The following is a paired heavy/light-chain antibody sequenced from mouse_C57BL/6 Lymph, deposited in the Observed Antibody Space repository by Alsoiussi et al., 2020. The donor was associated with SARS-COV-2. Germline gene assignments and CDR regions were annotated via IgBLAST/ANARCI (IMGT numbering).Light chain of an antibody. Sequence: DVLMTQTPLSLPVSLGDQASISCRSSQSIVYVNGNAYLEWYLQKPGQSPKLLIYKVSNRFSGVPDRFSGSGSGTDFTLKISGVEAEDLGVYYCFQGSHVPYTFGGGTKLEIK. CDR2: KVS. CDR3: FQGSHVPYT. J-gene: IGKJ2*01. V-gene: IGKV1-117*01. CDR1: QSIVYVNGNAY.
Heavy chain of an antibody. V-gene: IGHV1-82*01. CDR1: GYAFSSSW. D-gene: IGHD1-1*02. CDR2: IYPGDGDT. CDR3: ARKSYGYWHFDV. J-gene: IGHJ1*03. Sequence: QVQLQQSGPELVKPGASVKISCKASGYAFSSSWMNWVKQRPGKGLEWIGRIYPGDGDTNYNGKLKGKATLTADKSSSTAYMQLSSLTSEDSAVYFCARKSYGYWHFDVWGTGTTVTVSS.